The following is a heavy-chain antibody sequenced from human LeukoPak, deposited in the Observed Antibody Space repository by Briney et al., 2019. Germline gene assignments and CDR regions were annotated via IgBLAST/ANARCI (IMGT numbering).Heavy chain of an antibody. D-gene: IGHD3-10*01. V-gene: IGHV3-7*01. J-gene: IGHJ4*02. CDR2: IKEDGSEK. CDR1: RFTFSTYW. Sequence: GGSLRPSCAAPRFTFSTYWMSWVRQAPGEGLEWVAKIKEDGSEKYYVDSVKGRFTISRDNAKNSLYLQMNSLRAEDTAVYYCAREGLGYGEWGQGTLVTVSS. CDR3: AREGLGYGE.